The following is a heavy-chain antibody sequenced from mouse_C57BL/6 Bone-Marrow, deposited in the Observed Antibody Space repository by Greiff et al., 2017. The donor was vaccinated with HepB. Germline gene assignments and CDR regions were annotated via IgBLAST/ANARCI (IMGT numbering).Heavy chain of an antibody. J-gene: IGHJ2*01. V-gene: IGHV5-4*01. CDR2: ISDGGSYT. CDR1: GFTFSSYA. Sequence: EVQLQESGGGLVKPGGSLKLSCAASGFTFSSYAMSWVRQTPEKRLEWVATISDGGSYTYYPDNVKGRFTISRDNAKNNLYLQMSHLKSEDTAMYYCARGGPLDYWGQGTTLTVSS. CDR3: ARGGPLDY.